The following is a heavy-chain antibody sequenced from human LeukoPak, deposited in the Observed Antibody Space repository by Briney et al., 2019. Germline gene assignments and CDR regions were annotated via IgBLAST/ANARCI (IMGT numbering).Heavy chain of an antibody. V-gene: IGHV3-21*01. D-gene: IGHD1-14*01. CDR3: VRGDNRDY. Sequence: GWSLRLSCAASGFSFSTSTMNWVRQAPGKGLEWISSIGKTGRDMYYANSVRGRFTISRDNAKNSLFLVMDSLRVEDTSVYYCVRGDNRDYWGQGTLVTVSS. CDR1: GFSFSTST. J-gene: IGHJ4*02. CDR2: IGKTGRDM.